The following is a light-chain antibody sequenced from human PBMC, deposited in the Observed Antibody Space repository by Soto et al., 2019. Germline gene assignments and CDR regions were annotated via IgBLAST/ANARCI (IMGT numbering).Light chain of an antibody. V-gene: IGKV1-5*01. CDR3: QQYETFSGT. Sequence: DIQMTQYSSTLCGAGGESRTRTWPSSQSISNWLAWYQQKPGEAPKLLIYDASALPRGVPSRFSGSGSGTKFTRTAASLQPDDFATYSCQQYETFSGTFGPGTKVDIK. CDR1: QSISNW. CDR2: DAS. J-gene: IGKJ1*01.